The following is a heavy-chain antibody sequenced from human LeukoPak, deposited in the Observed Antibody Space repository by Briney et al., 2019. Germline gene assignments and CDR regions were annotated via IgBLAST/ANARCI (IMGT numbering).Heavy chain of an antibody. V-gene: IGHV4-39*07. CDR2: IYYSGST. Sequence: KSSETLSLTCTVSGGSISSSSYYWGWIRQPPGKGLEWIGSIYYSGSTYYNPSLKSRVTISVDTSKNQFSLKLSSVTAADTAVYYCARAGFGELGFVNFDYWGQGTLVTVSS. D-gene: IGHD3-10*01. CDR3: ARAGFGELGFVNFDY. CDR1: GGSISSSSYY. J-gene: IGHJ4*02.